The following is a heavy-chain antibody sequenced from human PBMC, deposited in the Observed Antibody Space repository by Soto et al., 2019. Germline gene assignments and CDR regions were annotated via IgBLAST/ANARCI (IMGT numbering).Heavy chain of an antibody. D-gene: IGHD3-3*01. J-gene: IGHJ6*03. CDR3: ARRIDFSPGDYMDV. CDR1: GFTFSSYG. V-gene: IGHV3-33*01. Sequence: VGSLRLSWAASGFTFSSYGMHWVRQAPGKGLEWVAVIWYDGSNRYYADSVKGRFTISRDNSKNTLYLQMNSLRAEDTAVYYCARRIDFSPGDYMDVWGKGTTVTVSS. CDR2: IWYDGSNR.